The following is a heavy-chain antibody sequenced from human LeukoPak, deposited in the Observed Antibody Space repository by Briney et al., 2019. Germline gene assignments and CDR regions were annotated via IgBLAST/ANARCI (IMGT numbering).Heavy chain of an antibody. CDR1: GFTFTNHG. CDR2: ITGSGDRT. D-gene: IGHD2-2*03. J-gene: IGHJ4*02. V-gene: IGHV3-23*01. CDR3: AKDRMDPVNY. Sequence: GGSLRLSCAASGFTFTNHGMSWVRQALGKGLEWVSAITGSGDRTYYADSVKGRFTISRDNSKNTLYLQMNSLRAEDTALYYCAKDRMDPVNYWGQGTLVTVSS.